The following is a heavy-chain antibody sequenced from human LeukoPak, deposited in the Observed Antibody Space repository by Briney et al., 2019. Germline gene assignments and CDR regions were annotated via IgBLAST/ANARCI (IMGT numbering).Heavy chain of an antibody. J-gene: IGHJ4*02. CDR2: IYYSGST. CDR3: ARARSSWEPFDY. CDR1: GGSISSYY. Sequence: SETLSLTCTVSGGSISSYYWSWIRQPPGKGLEWIGYIYYSGSTNYNPSLKSRVTISVDTSKNQFSLKLSSVTAADTAVYYCARARSSWEPFDYWGQGTLVTVSS. V-gene: IGHV4-59*08. D-gene: IGHD6-13*01.